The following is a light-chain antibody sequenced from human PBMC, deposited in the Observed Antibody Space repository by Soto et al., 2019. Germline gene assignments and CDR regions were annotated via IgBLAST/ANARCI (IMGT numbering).Light chain of an antibody. J-gene: IGKJ3*01. V-gene: IGKV1-5*03. CDR3: QQYHSSPFT. CDR1: QSISSW. Sequence: DIQMTQSPSTLSASVGDRVTTTCRASQSISSWLAWYQQKPGKAPKLLIYKTSSLESAVPSRFSGSGSGTEFTLTISSLQPDDFATYYCQQYHSSPFTFGPGTKVGIK. CDR2: KTS.